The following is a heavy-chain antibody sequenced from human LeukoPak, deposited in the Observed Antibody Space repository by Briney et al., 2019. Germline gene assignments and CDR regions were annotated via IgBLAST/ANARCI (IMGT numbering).Heavy chain of an antibody. D-gene: IGHD3-10*01. J-gene: IGHJ5*02. CDR2: VYYSGST. CDR3: VRHTWFGTRHWFDP. CDR1: VDSISTYD. V-gene: IGHV4-59*08. Sequence: PSETLSLTCTFSVDSISTYDWSWIRQAPGKGLEWIGYVYYSGSTNYNPSLKSRVTMSIDTYKNQFFLELSSVTAADTDVYYCVRHTWFGTRHWFDPWGQGILVTVSS.